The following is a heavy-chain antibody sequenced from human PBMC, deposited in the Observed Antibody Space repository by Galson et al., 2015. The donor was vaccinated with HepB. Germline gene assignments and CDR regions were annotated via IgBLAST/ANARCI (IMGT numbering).Heavy chain of an antibody. J-gene: IGHJ6*03. Sequence: SVKVSCKASGGTFSSYAISWVRQAPGQGLEWMGGIIPILGIANYAQKFQGRVTITADKSTSTAYMELSSLRSEDMAVYYCARRLYDYIWGRGSLYMDVWGKGTTVTVSS. CDR2: IIPILGIA. CDR3: ARRLYDYIWGRGSLYMDV. CDR1: GGTFSSYA. V-gene: IGHV1-69*10. D-gene: IGHD3-16*01.